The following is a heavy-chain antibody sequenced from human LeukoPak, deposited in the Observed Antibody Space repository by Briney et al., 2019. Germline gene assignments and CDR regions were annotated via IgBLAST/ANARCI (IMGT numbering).Heavy chain of an antibody. J-gene: IGHJ4*02. Sequence: SETLSLTCTVSGDITHYWGWIRQPPGKGLECIGSIYFSGSAYYNPSLRSRVTISLDTSKKQLSLKLNSATAADTAVYYCARHNGGGVESYVAPGPPDYFDYWGQGTLVTVSS. CDR2: IYFSGSA. V-gene: IGHV4-39*01. D-gene: IGHD1-26*01. CDR3: ARHNGGGVESYVAPGPPDYFDY. CDR1: GDITHY.